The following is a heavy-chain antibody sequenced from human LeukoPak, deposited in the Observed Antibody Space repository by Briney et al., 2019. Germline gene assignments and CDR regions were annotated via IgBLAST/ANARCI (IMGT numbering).Heavy chain of an antibody. CDR2: IGNNGVAI. D-gene: IGHD4-23*01. Sequence: GGSLRLSCAASGFTLSGYFMNWLRQAPGKGLEWVSCIGNNGVAIYYADSVKGRFTISRDNAKNSLYLQMSSLRAEVTAVYFCARLRNVVNVHWGFFDTWGQGAMVTVSS. J-gene: IGHJ4*02. CDR1: GFTLSGYF. CDR3: ARLRNVVNVHWGFFDT. V-gene: IGHV3-48*04.